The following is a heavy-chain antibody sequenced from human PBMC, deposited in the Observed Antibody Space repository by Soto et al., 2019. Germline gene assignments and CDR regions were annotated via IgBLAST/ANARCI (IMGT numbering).Heavy chain of an antibody. CDR3: ARRTSGWYLDY. V-gene: IGHV3-23*01. Sequence: EVQLLESGGGLVQPGGSLRLSCAASGFTFSSYAMSWVHQAPGKGLEWVSVISGSGDSTYYADSVKGRFTISRDNSKNTLYLQMNSLRAEDTAVYYCARRTSGWYLDYWGQGTLVTVSS. D-gene: IGHD6-19*01. CDR2: ISGSGDST. CDR1: GFTFSSYA. J-gene: IGHJ4*02.